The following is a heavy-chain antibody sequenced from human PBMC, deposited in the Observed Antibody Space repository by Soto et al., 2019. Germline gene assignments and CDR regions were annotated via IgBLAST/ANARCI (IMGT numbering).Heavy chain of an antibody. CDR2: IGTSDDP. V-gene: IGHV3-13*05. Sequence: GGSLRLSCAGSGFTFSNYDFFWVRKTAGKGLEWVSGIGTSDDPKYVSSVRGRFTISRENAKNSLYLQMNGLRADDTAVYFCTRSKAYTWNDEDAFDIWAHGTMVTVSS. D-gene: IGHD1-20*01. CDR3: TRSKAYTWNDEDAFDI. J-gene: IGHJ3*02. CDR1: GFTFSNYD.